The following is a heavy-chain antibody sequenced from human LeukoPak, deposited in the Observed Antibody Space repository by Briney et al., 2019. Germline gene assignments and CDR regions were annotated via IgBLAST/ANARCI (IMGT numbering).Heavy chain of an antibody. J-gene: IGHJ4*02. CDR3: ARGDGDGYNFDY. Sequence: GSLRLSCAASGFTFSSYSMNWVRQAPGKGLEWVSSISSSSSYIYYADSVKGRFTISRDNAKNSLYLQMNSLRAEDTAVYYCARGDGDGYNFDYWGQGTLVTVSS. V-gene: IGHV3-21*01. CDR1: GFTFSSYS. D-gene: IGHD5-24*01. CDR2: ISSSSSYI.